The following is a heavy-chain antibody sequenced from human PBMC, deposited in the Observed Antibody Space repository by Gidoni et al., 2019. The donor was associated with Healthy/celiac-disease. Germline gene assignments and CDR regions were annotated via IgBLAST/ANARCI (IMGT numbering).Heavy chain of an antibody. J-gene: IGHJ6*02. CDR3: AREGTRGQQLVLASYYGMDV. D-gene: IGHD6-13*01. CDR2: IRAYNGTT. CDR1: GYNCTSYG. V-gene: IGHV1-18*01. Sequence: QVQLVQSGAEGKKPGASGKVACKAAGYNCTSYGISWVRQAPGQGLEWMGWIRAYNGTTPYSQTLQRRVTLTTATSTSTAYMELGSLRSDAPAVYYCAREGTRGQQLVLASYYGMDVWGQGTTVTVSS.